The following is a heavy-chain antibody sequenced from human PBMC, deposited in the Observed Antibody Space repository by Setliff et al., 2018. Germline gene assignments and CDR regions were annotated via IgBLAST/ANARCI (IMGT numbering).Heavy chain of an antibody. J-gene: IGHJ6*03. CDR2: INAGNGDT. CDR3: ARGRSTYFIDV. CDR1: GYTFSANA. V-gene: IGHV1-3*01. Sequence: ASVKVSCKASGYTFSANAIHWVRQAPGQRLEWMGWINAGNGDTKFSQKFQDTITMTADTSASTAYMELSSLRSEDTAVYYCARGRSTYFIDVWGKGTTVTVSS.